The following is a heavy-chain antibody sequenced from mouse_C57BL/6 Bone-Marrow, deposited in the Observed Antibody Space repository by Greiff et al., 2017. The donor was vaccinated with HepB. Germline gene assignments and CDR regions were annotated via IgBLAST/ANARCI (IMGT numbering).Heavy chain of an antibody. CDR1: GFTFSSYA. V-gene: IGHV5-4*01. D-gene: IGHD1-1*01. CDR3: ARDKTTGGYFDV. J-gene: IGHJ1*03. CDR2: ISDGGSYT. Sequence: DVMLVESGGGLVKPGGSLKLSCAASGFTFSSYAMSWVRQTPEKRLEWVATISDGGSYTYYPDNVKGRFTISRDNAKNNLYLQMSQLKSEDTAMYYCARDKTTGGYFDVWGTGTTVTVSS.